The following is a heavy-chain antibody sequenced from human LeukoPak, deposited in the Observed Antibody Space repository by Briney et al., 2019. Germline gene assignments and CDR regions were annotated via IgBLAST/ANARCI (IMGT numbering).Heavy chain of an antibody. V-gene: IGHV4-38-2*02. CDR1: RYDINSVYY. D-gene: IGHD3-10*01. CDR3: ARAGGYYGSGSFLDY. CDR2: IYHSGST. J-gene: IGHJ4*02. Sequence: SETLSLTCTVSRYDINSVYYWGWIRQPPGKGLEWIGSIYHSGSTYYNASLKSRVTISMDTSRNKFSLNLNSVTAADTAVYYCARAGGYYGSGSFLDYWGQGTLVTVSS.